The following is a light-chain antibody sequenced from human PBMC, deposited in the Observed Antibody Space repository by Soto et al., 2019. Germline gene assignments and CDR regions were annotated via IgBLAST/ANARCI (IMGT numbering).Light chain of an antibody. CDR3: QQYQRSSIT. CDR2: DAS. V-gene: IGKV1-5*01. Sequence: DIQMTQSPSTLSASVGDRVTITCRASQSLNNDLAWYPQKPEKAPNLLIYDASTLERGVPSRFSGTGSGTEFTLAINSLQPDDFATYYCQQYQRSSITFGQGTRLEMK. CDR1: QSLNND. J-gene: IGKJ5*01.